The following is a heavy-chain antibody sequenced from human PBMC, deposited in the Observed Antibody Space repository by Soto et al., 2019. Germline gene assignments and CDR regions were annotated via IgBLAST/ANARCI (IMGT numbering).Heavy chain of an antibody. Sequence: SETLSLTCTVSGGSISSSSYYWGWIRQPPGKGLEWIGSIYYSGSTYYNPSLKSRVTISVDTSKNQFSLKLSSVTAADTAVYYCARPQGYCSGGSCATDNRFDPWGQGTLVTVSS. D-gene: IGHD2-15*01. J-gene: IGHJ5*02. CDR2: IYYSGST. CDR1: GGSISSSSYY. V-gene: IGHV4-39*01. CDR3: ARPQGYCSGGSCATDNRFDP.